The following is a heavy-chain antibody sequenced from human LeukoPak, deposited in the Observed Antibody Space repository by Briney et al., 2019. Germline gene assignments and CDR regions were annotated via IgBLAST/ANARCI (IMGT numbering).Heavy chain of an antibody. J-gene: IGHJ6*04. D-gene: IGHD1-14*01. Sequence: GGSLRLSCAASGFTFSSYGMHWVRQAPGKGLERVAVISYDGSNKYYADSVKGRFTISRDNSKNTLYLQMNSLRAEDTAVYYCAKGLLNQIGYYYYGMDVWGKGTTVTVSS. CDR2: ISYDGSNK. V-gene: IGHV3-30*18. CDR1: GFTFSSYG. CDR3: AKGLLNQIGYYYYGMDV.